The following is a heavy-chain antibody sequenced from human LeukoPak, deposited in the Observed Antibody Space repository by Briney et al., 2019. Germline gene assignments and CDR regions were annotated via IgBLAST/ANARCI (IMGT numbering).Heavy chain of an antibody. J-gene: IGHJ4*02. CDR2: IYYSGST. Sequence: SETLSLACTVSGGSISSSSYYWGWIRQPPGKGLEWIGYIYYSGSTNYNPSLKSRVTISVDTSKNQFSLKLSSVTAADTAVYYCARRSAGCSGGSCYSGFDYWGQGTLVTVSS. D-gene: IGHD2-15*01. CDR1: GGSISSSSYY. V-gene: IGHV4-61*05. CDR3: ARRSAGCSGGSCYSGFDY.